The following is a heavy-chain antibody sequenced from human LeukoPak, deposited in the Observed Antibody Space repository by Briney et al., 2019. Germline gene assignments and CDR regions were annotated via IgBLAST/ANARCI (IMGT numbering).Heavy chain of an antibody. V-gene: IGHV5-51*01. CDR1: EYSFTSYW. Sequence: GESLQISCKASEYSFTSYWIGWVRQMPGKGLEWMGIIYPGDSNTRYSPSFQGQVTISADKSISTAYLQWSSLKASDTAMYYCATASDSSAYSTFDVWGQGTMVTVSS. J-gene: IGHJ3*01. CDR2: IYPGDSNT. CDR3: ATASDSSAYSTFDV. D-gene: IGHD3-22*01.